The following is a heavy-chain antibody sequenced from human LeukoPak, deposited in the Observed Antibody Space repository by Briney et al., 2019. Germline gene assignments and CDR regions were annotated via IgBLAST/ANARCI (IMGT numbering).Heavy chain of an antibody. CDR2: ITWNGDST. D-gene: IGHD5-12*01. CDR3: AKDKWLRGFYYYDIDV. Sequence: SGGSLRLSCAASGFTFDDYNMHWVRQAPGKGLEWVSLITWNGDSTYYADSVEGRFTISRDNSKDSLYLQMNSLRTEETALYYCAKDKWLRGFYYYDIDVWGKGSTVTVSS. J-gene: IGHJ6*03. CDR1: GFTFDDYN. V-gene: IGHV3-43*01.